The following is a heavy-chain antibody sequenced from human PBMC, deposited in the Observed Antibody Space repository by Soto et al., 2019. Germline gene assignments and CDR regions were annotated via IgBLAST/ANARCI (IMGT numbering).Heavy chain of an antibody. V-gene: IGHV3-21*01. CDR3: GRVGYYDFWSGYRHYGMDV. CDR2: ISSSSSYI. J-gene: IGHJ6*02. D-gene: IGHD3-3*01. Sequence: GGSLRLSCAASGFTFSSYSMNWVRQAPGKGLEWVSSISSSSSYIYYADSVKGRFTISRDNAKNSLYLQMNSLRAEDTAVYYCGRVGYYDFWSGYRHYGMDVWGQGTTVTVSS. CDR1: GFTFSSYS.